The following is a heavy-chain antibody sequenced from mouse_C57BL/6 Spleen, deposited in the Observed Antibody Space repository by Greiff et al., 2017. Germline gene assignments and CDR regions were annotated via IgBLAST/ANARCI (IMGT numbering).Heavy chain of an antibody. Sequence: EVMLVESEGGLVQPGSSMKLSCTASGFTFSDYYMAWVRQVPEKGLEWVANINYDGSSTYYLASLKSRFIISRDNAKTILYLQMSSVKSEDTATYYSAREGGDAFDYWGQGTTLTVSS. J-gene: IGHJ2*01. CDR1: GFTFSDYY. CDR3: AREGGDAFDY. CDR2: INYDGSST. V-gene: IGHV5-16*01.